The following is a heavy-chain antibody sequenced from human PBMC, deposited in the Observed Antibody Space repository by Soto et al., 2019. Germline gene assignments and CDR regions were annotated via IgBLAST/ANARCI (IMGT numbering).Heavy chain of an antibody. CDR2: IYYSGST. D-gene: IGHD6-19*01. CDR1: GGPVSSGSYY. Sequence: PSETLSLTCTVSGGPVSSGSYYWSWIRQPPGKGLEWIGYIYYSGSTNYNPSLKSRVTISVDTSKNQFSLKLSSVTAADTAVYYCARQGGIAVAGTGAFDIWGQGTMVTVSS. CDR3: ARQGGIAVAGTGAFDI. V-gene: IGHV4-61*01. J-gene: IGHJ3*02.